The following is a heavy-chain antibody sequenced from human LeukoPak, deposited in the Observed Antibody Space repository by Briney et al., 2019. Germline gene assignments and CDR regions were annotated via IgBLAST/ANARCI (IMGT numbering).Heavy chain of an antibody. CDR2: VDNDGSTT. CDR3: GRDLRYSSGRT. D-gene: IGHD6-19*01. Sequence: GGSLRLSCAASGVTFTDYWMHWGRQAPGKGLVWVSHVDNDGSTTNYADSVKGQFTISSNNARNTLYLQMNGLRAEDTAEYYCGRDLRYSSGRTGGQGTVVTVSS. V-gene: IGHV3-74*01. CDR1: GVTFTDYW. J-gene: IGHJ4*02.